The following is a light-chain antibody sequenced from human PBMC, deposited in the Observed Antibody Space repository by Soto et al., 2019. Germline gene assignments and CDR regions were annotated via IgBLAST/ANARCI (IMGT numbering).Light chain of an antibody. V-gene: IGKV1-5*03. CDR2: KAS. J-gene: IGKJ1*01. CDR3: QHYNSYSEA. Sequence: DVQMTQSPSTLSGSVGDRVTITRRASQTISSWLAWYQQKPGKAPKLLIYKASTLKSGVPSRFSGSGSGTEFTLTISSLQPDDFATYYCQHYNSYSEAFGQGTKVDIK. CDR1: QTISSW.